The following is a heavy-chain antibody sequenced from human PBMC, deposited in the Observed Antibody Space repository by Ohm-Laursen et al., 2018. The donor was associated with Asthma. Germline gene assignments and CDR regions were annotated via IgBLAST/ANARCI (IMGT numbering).Heavy chain of an antibody. CDR2: IYYSGIT. D-gene: IGHD3-22*01. J-gene: IGHJ4*02. CDR3: ARGTFYYESTGYYFFDH. CDR1: GDSISSGNNY. V-gene: IGHV4-31*03. Sequence: SQTLSLTCTVSGDSISSGNNYWSWIRQHPGKGLEWIGYIYYSGITYSNPSLRSRVSISVDTSKNQFSLNLTPVTAADTAVYYCARGTFYYESTGYYFFDHWGQGALATVSS.